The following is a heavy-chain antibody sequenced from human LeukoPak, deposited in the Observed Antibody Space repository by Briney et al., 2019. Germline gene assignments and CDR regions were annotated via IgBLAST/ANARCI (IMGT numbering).Heavy chain of an antibody. J-gene: IGHJ4*02. CDR3: AKGHGSGSYYKGFDY. V-gene: IGHV3-30*18. Sequence: GGSLRLSCAASGFTFSSYGMHWVRQAPGKGLEWVAAISYDGSNKYYADSVKGRLTISRDNSKNTLYLQLNSLRAEDTAVYYCAKGHGSGSYYKGFDYWGQGTLVTVSS. CDR1: GFTFSSYG. CDR2: ISYDGSNK. D-gene: IGHD3-10*01.